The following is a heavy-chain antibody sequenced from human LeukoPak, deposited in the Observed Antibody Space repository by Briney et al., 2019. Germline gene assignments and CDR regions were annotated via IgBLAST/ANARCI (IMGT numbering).Heavy chain of an antibody. CDR3: ARRGSSWYYFDY. J-gene: IGHJ4*02. V-gene: IGHV4-34*01. Sequence: SETLSLTCAVYGGSFSGYYWSWIRQPPGKGLEWIGEINHSGSTNYNPSLKSRVAISVDTSKNQFSLKLSSVTAADTAVYYCARRGSSWYYFDYWGQGTLVTASS. CDR1: GGSFSGYY. CDR2: INHSGST. D-gene: IGHD6-13*01.